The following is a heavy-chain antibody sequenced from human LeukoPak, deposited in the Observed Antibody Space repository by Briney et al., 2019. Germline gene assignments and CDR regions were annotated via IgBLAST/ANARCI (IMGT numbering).Heavy chain of an antibody. J-gene: IGHJ5*02. V-gene: IGHV1-24*01. CDR2: FDPEDGET. D-gene: IGHD3-22*01. CDR3: ARDRSYYYDSSGYFARAEGWFDP. CDR1: GYTLTELS. Sequence: ASVTVSCTVSGYTLTELSMHWVRQAPGKGLEWMGGFDPEDGETIYAQKFQGRVTMTEDTSTDTAYMELSSLRSEDTAVYYCARDRSYYYDSSGYFARAEGWFDPWGQGTLVTVSS.